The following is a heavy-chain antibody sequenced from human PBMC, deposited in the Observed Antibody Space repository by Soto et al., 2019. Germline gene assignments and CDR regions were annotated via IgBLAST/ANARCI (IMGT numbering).Heavy chain of an antibody. V-gene: IGHV4-34*01. Sequence: SETLSLTCAVYGGSFSGYYWSWIRQPPGKGLEWIGEINHSGSTNYNPSLKSRVTISVDTSKNQFSLKLGSVTAADTAVYYCARFQPAAIGFDYWGQGTLVTVSS. CDR2: INHSGST. D-gene: IGHD2-2*01. CDR3: ARFQPAAIGFDY. J-gene: IGHJ4*02. CDR1: GGSFSGYY.